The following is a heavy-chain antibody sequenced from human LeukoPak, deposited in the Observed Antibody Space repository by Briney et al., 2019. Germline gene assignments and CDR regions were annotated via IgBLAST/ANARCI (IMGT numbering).Heavy chain of an antibody. D-gene: IGHD5-12*01. CDR2: IYYSGST. J-gene: IGHJ5*02. Sequence: KPSETLSLTCTVSGGSISSYYWSWIRQPPGKGLEWIGYIYYSGSTYYNPSLKSRVTISVDTSKNQFSLKLSSVTAADTAVYYCARDVSGYDSGTYNWFDPWGQGTLVTVSS. CDR1: GGSISSYY. CDR3: ARDVSGYDSGTYNWFDP. V-gene: IGHV4-59*12.